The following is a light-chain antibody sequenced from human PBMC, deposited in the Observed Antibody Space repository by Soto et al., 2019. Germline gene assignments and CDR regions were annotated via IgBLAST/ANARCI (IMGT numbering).Light chain of an antibody. CDR3: QSYDRGLTAYV. CDR2: GND. Sequence: QSVLTQPPSVSGAPGQRVTISCTGTSSNIGAGYEVHWYHQLPGTAPKFLVSGNDNRLSGVPDRLSASKSGTSGSLAITGLQAEDEGHYYCQSYDRGLTAYVFGTGTKLTVL. V-gene: IGLV1-40*01. CDR1: SSNIGAGYE. J-gene: IGLJ1*01.